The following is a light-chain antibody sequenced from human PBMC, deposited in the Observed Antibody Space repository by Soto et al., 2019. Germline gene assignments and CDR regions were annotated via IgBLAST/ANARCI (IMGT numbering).Light chain of an antibody. V-gene: IGKV3-11*01. CDR1: QSVTSY. CDR2: DAS. CDR3: QQRSNWSLT. J-gene: IGKJ4*01. Sequence: EIVLTQSPATLSLSPGQRATLSCRASQSVTSYLAWYQQKPVQAPRLLIYDASNRASGIPARFSGSGSGTDVTLTVSGLLPEDFAVYDCQQRSNWSLTFGDGTNVE.